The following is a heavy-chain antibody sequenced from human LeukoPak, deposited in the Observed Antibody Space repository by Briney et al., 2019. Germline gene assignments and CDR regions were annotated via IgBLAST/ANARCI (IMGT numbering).Heavy chain of an antibody. V-gene: IGHV1-8*01. CDR3: ARRGPTLDY. Sequence: ASVKVSCTTSGYTFTSYDINWVRQATGQGLGWMGWMNPNSGHTGYAQKFQGRVTMTRNTSISTAYMELSSLRSEDTAVYYCARRGPTLDYWGQGTLVTVSS. J-gene: IGHJ4*02. D-gene: IGHD3-10*01. CDR1: GYTFTSYD. CDR2: MNPNSGHT.